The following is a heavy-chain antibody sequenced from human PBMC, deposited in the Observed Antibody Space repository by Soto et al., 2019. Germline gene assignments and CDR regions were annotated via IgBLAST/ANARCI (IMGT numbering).Heavy chain of an antibody. Sequence: SGPTLVNPTETLTLTCSVSGFSLTLGRMAVTWIRQPPGKALEWLAHILSTGETSYATSLKTRVTISKDISKSQVLLTMTNVDPVHTATYFCARIDYTGSPLIDYWGQGTLVTVSS. J-gene: IGHJ4*02. CDR3: ARIDYTGSPLIDY. V-gene: IGHV2-26*01. CDR1: GFSLTLGRMA. D-gene: IGHD1-26*01. CDR2: ILSTGET.